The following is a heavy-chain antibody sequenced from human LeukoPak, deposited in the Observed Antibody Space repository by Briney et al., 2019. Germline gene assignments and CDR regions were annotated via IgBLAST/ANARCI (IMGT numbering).Heavy chain of an antibody. CDR3: ASMVVAATKRAGYFDY. Sequence: SVKVSCKASGGTFSSYTISWVRQAPGQGLEWMGGIIPIFGTANYAQKFQGRVTITTDESTSTTYMELSSLRSEDTAVYYCASMVVAATKRAGYFDYWGQGTLVTVSS. D-gene: IGHD2-15*01. J-gene: IGHJ4*02. V-gene: IGHV1-69*05. CDR1: GGTFSSYT. CDR2: IIPIFGTA.